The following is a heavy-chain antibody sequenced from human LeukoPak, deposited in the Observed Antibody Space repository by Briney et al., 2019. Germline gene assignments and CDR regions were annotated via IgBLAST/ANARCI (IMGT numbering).Heavy chain of an antibody. D-gene: IGHD3-10*01. J-gene: IGHJ4*02. CDR2: ISGSGVST. CDR1: GFTFSSYG. V-gene: IGHV3-23*01. CDR3: AKGTMVRGVPNYFDY. Sequence: GGTLRLSCAASGFTFSSYGMSWVRQAPGKGLEWVSAISGSGVSTYYADSVKGRFTISRDNSKNTLYLQMNSLRAEDTAVYYCAKGTMVRGVPNYFDYWGQGTLVTVSS.